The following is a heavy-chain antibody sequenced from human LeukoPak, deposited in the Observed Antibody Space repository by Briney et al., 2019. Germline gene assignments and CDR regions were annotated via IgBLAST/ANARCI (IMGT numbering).Heavy chain of an antibody. Sequence: SETLSLTCAVYGGSFSGYYWSWIRQPPGKGLEWIGEINHSGSTNYNPSLKSRVTISVDTSKNQFSLKLSSVTAADTAVYYCARLRITMIVVVIKDAFDIWGQGTMVTVSS. V-gene: IGHV4-34*01. D-gene: IGHD3-22*01. CDR2: INHSGST. J-gene: IGHJ3*02. CDR1: GGSFSGYY. CDR3: ARLRITMIVVVIKDAFDI.